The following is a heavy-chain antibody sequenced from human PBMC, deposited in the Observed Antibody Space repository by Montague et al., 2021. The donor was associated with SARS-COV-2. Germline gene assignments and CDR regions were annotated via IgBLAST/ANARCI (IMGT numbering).Heavy chain of an antibody. D-gene: IGHD4-11*01. CDR1: GVSITSTNW. CDR3: AGKVLTVPADY. CDR2: ISYGGIA. J-gene: IGHJ4*02. V-gene: IGHV4-4*02. Sequence: SETLSLTCAVSGVSITSTNWWSLVRQHPGKGLEWIGEISYGGIATYNPSLNSRATISMDRSRNLFSLELSSLIAADTAIYYCAGKVLTVPADYWGQGTLVTVS.